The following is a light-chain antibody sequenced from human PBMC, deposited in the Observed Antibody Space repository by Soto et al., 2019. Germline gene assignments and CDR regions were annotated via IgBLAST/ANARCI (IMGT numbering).Light chain of an antibody. J-gene: IGKJ1*01. CDR2: GVS. CDR1: QSVRSSY. Sequence: EIVFTQSPGTLSLSPGERATLSCSASQSVRSSYLAWYQQKPGQAPRLLMYGVSSSATGTPDRFSGSGSGTDFTLTISRLEPEDFALYHCQQYDSSPTFCQGTKVDIK. V-gene: IGKV3-20*01. CDR3: QQYDSSPT.